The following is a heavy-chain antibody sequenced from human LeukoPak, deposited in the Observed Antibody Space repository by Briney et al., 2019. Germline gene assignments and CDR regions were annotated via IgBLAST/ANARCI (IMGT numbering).Heavy chain of an antibody. CDR3: AKVMWWVVVPAYFFDY. V-gene: IGHV3-23*01. J-gene: IGHJ4*02. CDR2: ISGSGGST. Sequence: GGSLRLSCAASGFTFSSYGMSWVRQAPGKGLEWVSAISGSGGSTYYADSVKGRFTISRDNSKNTLYLQMNSLRAEDTAVYYCAKVMWWVVVPAYFFDYWGQGTLVTVSS. D-gene: IGHD2-2*01. CDR1: GFTFSSYG.